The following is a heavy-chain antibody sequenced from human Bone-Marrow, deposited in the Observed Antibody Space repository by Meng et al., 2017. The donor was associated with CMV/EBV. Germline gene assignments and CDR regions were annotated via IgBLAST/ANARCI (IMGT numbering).Heavy chain of an antibody. CDR2: IKQDGSEK. V-gene: IGHV3-7*01. D-gene: IGHD3-3*01. CDR3: ARTPPFYDFWSGQGGWFDP. Sequence: GGSLRLSCAASGFTFSTYWMNWVRQAPGRGPEWVANIKQDGSEKYYVGSVKGRFTISRDNAKNSLYLQMNSLRDDDTAIYYCARTPPFYDFWSGQGGWFDPWGQGTVVTVYS. J-gene: IGHJ5*02. CDR1: GFTFSTYW.